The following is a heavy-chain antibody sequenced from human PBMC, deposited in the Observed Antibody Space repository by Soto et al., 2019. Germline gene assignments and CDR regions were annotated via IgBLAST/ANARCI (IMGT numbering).Heavy chain of an antibody. J-gene: IGHJ6*02. CDR2: IYTGGGT. CDR3: ARMGQWRVPGDYYYGMDV. Sequence: EVQLVESGGGLIQPGGSLRLSCAASGLTVSSHYMNWVRQAPGKGLEWVSLIYTGGGTYYADSVKGRFTVSRDNSKNTLYLQMNSLRAEDTAVYYCARMGQWRVPGDYYYGMDVWDQGTSVTVSS. D-gene: IGHD6-19*01. CDR1: GLTVSSHY. V-gene: IGHV3-53*01.